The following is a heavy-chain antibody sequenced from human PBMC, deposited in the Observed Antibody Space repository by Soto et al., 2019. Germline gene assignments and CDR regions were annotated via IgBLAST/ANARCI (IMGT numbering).Heavy chain of an antibody. Sequence: EVQLLESGGGLVQPGGSLRLSCAASEFTFSTYAMSWVRQAPGKGLEWVSAISGSGGSTYYADSVKGRFTISRDTSKSTLYLQMNGLRAEDTALYYCAKSYSSNWYDYFDCWGQGTLVTVSS. CDR2: ISGSGGST. CDR1: EFTFSTYA. V-gene: IGHV3-23*01. J-gene: IGHJ4*02. CDR3: AKSYSSNWYDYFDC. D-gene: IGHD6-13*01.